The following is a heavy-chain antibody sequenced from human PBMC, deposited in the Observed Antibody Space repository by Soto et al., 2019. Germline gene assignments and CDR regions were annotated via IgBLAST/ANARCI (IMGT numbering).Heavy chain of an antibody. V-gene: IGHV3-15*01. J-gene: IGHJ4*02. D-gene: IGHD3-22*01. Sequence: EVQLVESGGGLVKPGGSLRLSCAASAFTFSKAWMSWVRQAPGKGLEWVGRIKSKTDGGTTDYAAPVKGRFTISRDDSKNTLYLQMNSLKTEDTAVYYCTTDLMRDYYDSSGYYYTDYWGQGTLVTVSS. CDR2: IKSKTDGGTT. CDR1: AFTFSKAW. CDR3: TTDLMRDYYDSSGYYYTDY.